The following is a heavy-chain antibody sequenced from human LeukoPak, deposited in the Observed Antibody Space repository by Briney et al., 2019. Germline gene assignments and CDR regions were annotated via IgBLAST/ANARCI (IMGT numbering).Heavy chain of an antibody. CDR1: GFTVSSNY. CDR3: AMGTYFYGVDV. Sequence: TGGSLRLSCAASGFTVSSNYMSWVRQAPGKGLEWVSVIYSGGSTYYADSVKGRFSISRDNSKNTLYLQMNSLRAEDTAVYYCAMGTYFYGVDVWGQGTTVTVSS. J-gene: IGHJ6*02. V-gene: IGHV3-53*05. CDR2: IYSGGST. D-gene: IGHD7-27*01.